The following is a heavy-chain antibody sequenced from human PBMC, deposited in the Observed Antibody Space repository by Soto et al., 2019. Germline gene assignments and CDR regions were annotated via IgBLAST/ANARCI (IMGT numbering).Heavy chain of an antibody. CDR3: ARLIVWLYGSGSYYDPSFDY. CDR2: IYYSGST. CDR1: GGSISSSSYY. V-gene: IGHV4-39*01. J-gene: IGHJ4*02. Sequence: SETLSLTCTVSGGSISSSSYYWGWIRQPPGKGLEWIGSIYYSGSTYYNPSLKSRVTISVDTSKNQFSLKLSSVTAADTAVYYCARLIVWLYGSGSYYDPSFDYWGQGTLVTVSS. D-gene: IGHD3-10*01.